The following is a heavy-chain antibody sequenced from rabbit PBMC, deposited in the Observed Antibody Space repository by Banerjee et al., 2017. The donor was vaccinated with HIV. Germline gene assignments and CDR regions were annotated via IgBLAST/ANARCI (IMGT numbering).Heavy chain of an antibody. J-gene: IGHJ3*01. CDR3: ARGYGAYVTNRLDL. Sequence: QEHLEESGGDLVKPEGSLTLTCTASGFSFSNKYVMCWVRQAPGKGLEWIGYIDPVFNSTYYASWVNGRFTISSHNAQNTLYLQLNSLTAADTATYFCARGYGAYVTNRLDLWGPGTLVTVS. CDR1: GFSFSNKYV. V-gene: IGHV1S45*01. D-gene: IGHD6-1*01. CDR2: IDPVFNST.